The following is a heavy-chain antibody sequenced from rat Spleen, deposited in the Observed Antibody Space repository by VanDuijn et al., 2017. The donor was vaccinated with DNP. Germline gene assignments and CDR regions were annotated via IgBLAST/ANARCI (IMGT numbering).Heavy chain of an antibody. CDR3: TRRGHTTGLNWFVY. J-gene: IGHJ3*01. CDR2: FISDGSTT. Sequence: EVQLVESGGGLVQPGNSLKLSCAASGFTFSDYAMAWVRQSPKKGLEWVATFISDGSTTYYRDSVKGRFTISRDNAKSTLYLQMDSLRSEDTATYYCTRRGHTTGLNWFVYWGQGTLVTVSS. V-gene: IGHV5-17*01. D-gene: IGHD1-9*01. CDR1: GFTFSDYA.